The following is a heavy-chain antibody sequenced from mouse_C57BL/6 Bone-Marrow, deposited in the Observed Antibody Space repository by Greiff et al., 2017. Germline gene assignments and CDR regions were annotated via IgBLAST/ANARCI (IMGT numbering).Heavy chain of an antibody. CDR1: GYTFTSYW. CDR3: ARERVTAVWYFDV. J-gene: IGHJ1*03. D-gene: IGHD2-2*01. Sequence: QVQLKQPGAELVKPGASVKLPCKASGYTFTSYWMHWVKQRPGQGLEWIGMIHPNSGSTNYNEKFKSKATLTVDKSSSTAYMQLSSLTSEDSAVYYCARERVTAVWYFDVWGTGTTVTVSS. V-gene: IGHV1-64*01. CDR2: IHPNSGST.